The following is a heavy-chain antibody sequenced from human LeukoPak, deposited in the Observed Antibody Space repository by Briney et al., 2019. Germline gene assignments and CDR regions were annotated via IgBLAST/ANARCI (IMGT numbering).Heavy chain of an antibody. J-gene: IGHJ4*02. CDR3: AKDLEYSSSSPDY. CDR2: IRYDGSNK. Sequence: PGGSLRLSCAASGFTFSSYGMHWVRQAPGKGLEWVAFIRYDGSNKYYADSVKGRFTISRDNSKNTLYLQMNSLRAEDTAVYYCAKDLEYSSSSPDYWGQGTLVTVSS. CDR1: GFTFSSYG. V-gene: IGHV3-30*02. D-gene: IGHD6-6*01.